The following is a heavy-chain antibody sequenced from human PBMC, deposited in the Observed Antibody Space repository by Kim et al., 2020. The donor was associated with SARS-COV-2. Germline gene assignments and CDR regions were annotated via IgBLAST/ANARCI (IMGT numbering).Heavy chain of an antibody. J-gene: IGHJ2*01. CDR2: INSNGDST. CDR1: GFTFNKCP. CDR3: ARRSGGDTYYYFDL. D-gene: IGHD3-10*01. Sequence: GGSLRLSCAASGFTFNKCPMHWVRQAPGKGLEYVSAINSNGDSTYYEGSVRGRFTISRDNSKNTLYLQMGSLRPDDMALYYCARRSGGDTYYYFDLWGRGTLVTVSS. V-gene: IGHV3-64*02.